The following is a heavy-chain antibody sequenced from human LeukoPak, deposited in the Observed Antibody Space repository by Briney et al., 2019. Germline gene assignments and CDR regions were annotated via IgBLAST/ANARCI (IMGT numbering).Heavy chain of an antibody. CDR2: ISYDETNK. CDR3: ARENPGIAVAGMGEDWFDP. CDR1: GFTFNNYV. Sequence: GGSLRLSCAASGFTFNNYVMHWVRQAPGKGLEWVAVISYDETNKYYADSVKGRFTISRDNSKNTLYLQMNSLRAEDTAVYYCARENPGIAVAGMGEDWFDPWGQGTLVTVSS. V-gene: IGHV3-30*03. D-gene: IGHD6-19*01. J-gene: IGHJ5*02.